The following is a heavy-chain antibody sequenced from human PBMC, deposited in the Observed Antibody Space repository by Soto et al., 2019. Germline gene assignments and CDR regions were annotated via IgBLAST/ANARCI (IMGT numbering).Heavy chain of an antibody. V-gene: IGHV4-34*01. Sequence: PSETLSLTCAVYGGSFSGYYWSWIRQPPGKGLEWIGEINHSVSTNYNPSLKRRVTISVDTSKNQFSLKLSSVTAADTAVYYCARVSVVITSPHYYYGMDVWGQGTTVTVSS. CDR2: INHSVST. J-gene: IGHJ6*02. CDR3: ARVSVVITSPHYYYGMDV. CDR1: GGSFSGYY. D-gene: IGHD3-22*01.